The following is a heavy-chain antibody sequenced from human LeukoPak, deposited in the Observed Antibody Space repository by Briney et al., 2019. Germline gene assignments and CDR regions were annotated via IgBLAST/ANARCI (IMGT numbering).Heavy chain of an antibody. CDR2: IYTSGST. CDR1: GGSISSYY. V-gene: IGHV4-4*07. Sequence: SETLSLTCTVSGGSISSYYWSWIRQPAPQGLELIGRIYTSGSTNYNHSLKSRVTMSVDTSKNQFSLKLSSVTAADTAVYYCATWGIAVAAYDAFDIWGQGTMVTVSS. J-gene: IGHJ3*02. CDR3: ATWGIAVAAYDAFDI. D-gene: IGHD6-19*01.